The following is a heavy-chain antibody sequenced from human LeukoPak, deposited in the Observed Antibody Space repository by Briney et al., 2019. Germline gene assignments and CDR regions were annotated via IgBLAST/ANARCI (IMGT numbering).Heavy chain of an antibody. CDR3: ACWRGYVIHFSWPFDF. D-gene: IGHD3-16*01. V-gene: IGHV1-2*02. CDR2: IDPRTGGT. Sequence: ASVKVSCKTSGYTFTDYHMHWVRQAPGQGLEWVGWIDPRTGGTTYAQKFHGRVTMTRDTSINTGYMELTRLTSDDTAMYYCACWRGYVIHFSWPFDFWGQGTLVTVSS. CDR1: GYTFTDYH. J-gene: IGHJ4*02.